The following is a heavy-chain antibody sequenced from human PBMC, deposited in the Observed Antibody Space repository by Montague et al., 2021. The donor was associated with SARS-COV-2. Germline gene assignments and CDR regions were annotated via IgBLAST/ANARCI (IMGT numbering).Heavy chain of an antibody. V-gene: IGHV4-39*01. CDR1: GGPISGSSDY. CDR3: ARREYSYGWGD. J-gene: IGHJ4*02. Sequence: SETLSLTCTVTGGPISGSSDYWGWIRQSPGEGREWIASVDYSGNTYYSPSLKSRLTISVDTSKNQFSLKLNSVTAADTALYYCARREYSYGWGDWGQGTLVTVSS. D-gene: IGHD5-18*01. CDR2: VDYSGNT.